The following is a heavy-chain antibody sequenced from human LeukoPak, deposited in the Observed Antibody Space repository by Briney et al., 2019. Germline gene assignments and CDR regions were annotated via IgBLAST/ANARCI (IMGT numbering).Heavy chain of an antibody. D-gene: IGHD1-26*01. CDR1: GYTFTSYA. V-gene: IGHV1-18*01. CDR2: ISAYNGDT. CDR3: ARIRGELDAFDI. J-gene: IGHJ3*02. Sequence: ASVKVSCKASGYTFTSYAMNWVRQAPGQGLEWMGWISAYNGDTNYAQKVKGRVTMTTDTSTRTAYMELRSLRSDDTAVYYCARIRGELDAFDIWGQGTMVTVSS.